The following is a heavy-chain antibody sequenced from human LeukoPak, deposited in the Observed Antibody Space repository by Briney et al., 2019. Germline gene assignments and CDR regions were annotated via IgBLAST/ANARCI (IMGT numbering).Heavy chain of an antibody. CDR3: ARAPPRGIAAAGTFDY. V-gene: IGHV4-39*07. Sequence: SETLSLTCTVSGGSISSSSYYWGWIRQPPGKGLEWIGSINYSGSTYYNPSLKSRVTISVGTSKNQFSLKLSSVTAADTAVYYCARAPPRGIAAAGTFDYWGQGTLVTVSS. CDR1: GGSISSSSYY. J-gene: IGHJ4*02. D-gene: IGHD6-13*01. CDR2: INYSGST.